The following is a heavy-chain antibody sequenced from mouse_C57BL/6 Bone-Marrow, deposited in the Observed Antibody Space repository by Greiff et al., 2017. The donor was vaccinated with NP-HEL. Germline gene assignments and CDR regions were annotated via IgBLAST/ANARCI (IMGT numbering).Heavy chain of an antibody. J-gene: IGHJ2*01. CDR3: TRKTGTTVPDY. D-gene: IGHD1-1*01. Sequence: EVQLQQSGTVLARPGASVKMSCKTSGYTFTSYWMHWVKQRPGQGLEWIGAIYPGNSDTSYNQKFKGKAKLTAVTSSSNSYMELSSLTNEDSAVYYCTRKTGTTVPDYWGQGTTLTVSS. V-gene: IGHV1-5*01. CDR2: IYPGNSDT. CDR1: GYTFTSYW.